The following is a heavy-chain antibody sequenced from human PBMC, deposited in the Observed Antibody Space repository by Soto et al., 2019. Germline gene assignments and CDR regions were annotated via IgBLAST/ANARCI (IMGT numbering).Heavy chain of an antibody. D-gene: IGHD2-2*02. Sequence: EVQLVESGGGVVRTAGSLRLSCAASGFTFDDYAMSWVRQAPGKGLEWVAGINWNGRSTTYADSLKGRFTISRDNAKNSLHLQINSLRAEDTALYFCARCSSTSCYIMAYFHYWGQGTLVTVSS. V-gene: IGHV3-20*04. CDR2: INWNGRST. CDR1: GFTFDDYA. CDR3: ARCSSTSCYIMAYFHY. J-gene: IGHJ4*02.